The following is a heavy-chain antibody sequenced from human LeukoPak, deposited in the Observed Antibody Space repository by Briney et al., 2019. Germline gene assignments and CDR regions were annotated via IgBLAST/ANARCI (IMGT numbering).Heavy chain of an antibody. D-gene: IGHD3-16*02. J-gene: IGHJ4*02. V-gene: IGHV1-69*13. Sequence: SVNLSCNASGATFTIYAISWVRQAPGQGLEWMGGTIPIFGTTNYAQKFQGRVTITADESTSTAYMELSSLRSEDTAVYYCARDRGYDYVWGSYRFPLFDYWGQGTLVTVSS. CDR3: ARDRGYDYVWGSYRFPLFDY. CDR2: TIPIFGTT. CDR1: GATFTIYA.